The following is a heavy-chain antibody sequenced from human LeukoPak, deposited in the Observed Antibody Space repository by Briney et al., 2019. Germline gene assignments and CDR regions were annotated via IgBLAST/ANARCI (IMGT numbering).Heavy chain of an antibody. Sequence: GGSLRLSCAASGFTFSSYELNWVRQAPGKGLEWVSYISSSGSTIYYADSVKGRFTISRDNAKNSLYLQMNSLRAEDTAVYYCVELGITMIGGVWGKGTTVTISS. CDR3: VELGITMIGGV. CDR1: GFTFSSYE. V-gene: IGHV3-48*03. D-gene: IGHD3-10*02. J-gene: IGHJ6*04. CDR2: ISSSGSTI.